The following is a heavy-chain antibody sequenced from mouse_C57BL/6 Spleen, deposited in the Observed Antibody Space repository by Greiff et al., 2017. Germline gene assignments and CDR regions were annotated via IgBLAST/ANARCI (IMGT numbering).Heavy chain of an antibody. J-gene: IGHJ3*01. D-gene: IGHD1-1*01. V-gene: IGHV1-15*01. CDR1: GYTFTDYE. Sequence: QVQLKESGAELVRPGASVTLSCKASGYTFTDYEMHWVKQTPVHGLEWIGAIDPETGGTAYNQKFKGKAILTADKSSSTAYMGLRSLTSEDSAVYYWTRTITTVVAKGFAYWGQGTLVTVSA. CDR2: IDPETGGT. CDR3: TRTITTVVAKGFAY.